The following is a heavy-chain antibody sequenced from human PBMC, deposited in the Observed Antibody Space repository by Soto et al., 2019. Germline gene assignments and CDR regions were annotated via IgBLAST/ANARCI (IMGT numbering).Heavy chain of an antibody. D-gene: IGHD1-7*01. CDR2: INAGNGNT. J-gene: IGHJ1*01. V-gene: IGHV1-3*01. Sequence: ASVKVSCKASGYTFTSYAMHWVRQAPGQRPEWMGWINAGNGNTKYSQKFQGRVTITRDTSASTAYMELSSLRSEDTAVYYCARGGTTSRTFQHWGQGTLVTVSS. CDR1: GYTFTSYA. CDR3: ARGGTTSRTFQH.